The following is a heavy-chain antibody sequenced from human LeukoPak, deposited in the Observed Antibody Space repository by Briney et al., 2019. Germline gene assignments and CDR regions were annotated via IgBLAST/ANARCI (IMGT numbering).Heavy chain of an antibody. CDR1: GFTFSSYA. CDR2: ISYDGSNK. J-gene: IGHJ5*02. CDR3: ARATYSSSPNWFDP. Sequence: GGSLRLSCAASGFTFSSYAMHWVRQASGKGLEWVAVISYDGSNKYYADSVKGRFTISRDNSKNTLYLQMNSLRAEDTAVYYCARATYSSSPNWFDPWGQGTLVTVSS. D-gene: IGHD6-13*01. V-gene: IGHV3-30-3*01.